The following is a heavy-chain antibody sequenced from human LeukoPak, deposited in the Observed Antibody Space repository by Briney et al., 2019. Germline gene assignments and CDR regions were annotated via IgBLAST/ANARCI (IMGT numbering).Heavy chain of an antibody. CDR3: ARQDGSLDY. D-gene: IGHD2-15*01. CDR2: IYPGDSDT. J-gene: IGHJ4*02. CDR1: GYSFSTYW. V-gene: IGHV5-51*01. Sequence: GESLKISCKGSGYSFSTYWIGWVRQMPGKGLEWMGIIYPGDSDTRYSPSFQGHVTISADKFVSTAFLQWDSLKASDTATYYCARQDGSLDYWGQGTLVTVSS.